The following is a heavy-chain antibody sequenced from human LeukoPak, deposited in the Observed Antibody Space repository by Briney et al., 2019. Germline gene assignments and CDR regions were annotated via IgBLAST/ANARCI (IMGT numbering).Heavy chain of an antibody. D-gene: IGHD3-3*01. CDR3: ARALSSRSYDFWRARLDAFDI. CDR1: GYTFTSYY. Sequence: GASVKVSCKASGYTFTSYYMHWVRQAPGQGLEWMGIINPSGGSTSYAQKFQGRVTMTRDMSTSTVYMELSSLRSEDTAVYYCARALSSRSYDFWRARLDAFDIWGQGTMVTVSS. V-gene: IGHV1-46*01. J-gene: IGHJ3*02. CDR2: INPSGGST.